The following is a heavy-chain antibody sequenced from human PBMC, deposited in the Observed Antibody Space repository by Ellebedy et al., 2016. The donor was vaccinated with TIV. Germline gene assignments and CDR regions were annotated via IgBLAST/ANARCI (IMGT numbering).Heavy chain of an antibody. J-gene: IGHJ2*01. CDR3: ARASFFDVDLSGWYFDL. V-gene: IGHV3-30*12. D-gene: IGHD3-16*02. CDR2: ISYDGSNK. CDR1: GFTFSSYG. Sequence: GGSLRLSCATSGFTFSSYGMHWVRQAPGKGLEWVAVISYDGSNKYYADSVRGRFTIFRDNSKNTLYLQLKSLRTEDTAVYYCARASFFDVDLSGWYFDLWGRGTLVIVSS.